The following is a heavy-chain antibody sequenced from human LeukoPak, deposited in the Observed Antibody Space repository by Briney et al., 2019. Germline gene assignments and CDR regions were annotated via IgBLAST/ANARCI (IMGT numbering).Heavy chain of an antibody. Sequence: GGSLRLSCAASGFTFSSHTMSWVRQAPGKGLEWVSSISSSTTYTYYAGSVKGRFTISRDNAKNSLYLQMNSLRAEDTAVYYCAKKESSSCFDYWGQGTLVTVSS. D-gene: IGHD6-13*01. CDR1: GFTFSSHT. CDR2: ISSSTTYT. CDR3: AKKESSSCFDY. V-gene: IGHV3-21*04. J-gene: IGHJ4*02.